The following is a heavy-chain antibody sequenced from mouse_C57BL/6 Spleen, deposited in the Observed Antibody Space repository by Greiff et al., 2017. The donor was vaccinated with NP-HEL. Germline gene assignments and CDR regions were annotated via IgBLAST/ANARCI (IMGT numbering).Heavy chain of an antibody. CDR3: ARKGYYYGSSLGDAMDY. CDR1: GYAFRSSW. D-gene: IGHD1-1*01. V-gene: IGHV1-82*01. CDR2: IYPGDGDT. J-gene: IGHJ4*01. Sequence: VQGVASGPELVKPGASVKISCKASGYAFRSSWMNWVKQRPGKGLEWIGRIYPGDGDTNYNGQFKGKATLTADKSSSTAYMQLSSLTSEDSAVYFCARKGYYYGSSLGDAMDYWGQGTSVTVSS.